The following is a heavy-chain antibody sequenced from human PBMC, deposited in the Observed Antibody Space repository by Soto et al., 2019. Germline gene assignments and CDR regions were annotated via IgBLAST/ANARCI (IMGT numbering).Heavy chain of an antibody. D-gene: IGHD2-15*01. V-gene: IGHV4-31*03. CDR1: CGSISSGGYY. CDR2: IYDSGST. J-gene: IGHJ3*02. Sequence: TLSLTCTFACGSISSGGYYWSWIREHPGKGLEWIGYIYDSGSTYYNPSLKSRFTISVDTSKNQFSLKLSSVTAADTAVYYCARKVVAATRVAFDIWGQGTMVTVSS. CDR3: ARKVVAATRVAFDI.